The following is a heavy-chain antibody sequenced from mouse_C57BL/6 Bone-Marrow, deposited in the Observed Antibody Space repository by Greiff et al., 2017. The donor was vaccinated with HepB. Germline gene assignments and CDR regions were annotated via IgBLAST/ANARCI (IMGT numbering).Heavy chain of an antibody. V-gene: IGHV4-1*01. CDR2: INPDSSTI. Sequence: CKASGVDFSRYWMSWVRRAPGKGLEWIGEINPDSSTINYAPSLKDKFIISRDNAKNTLYLQMSKVRSEDTALYYCARRLLRYYFDYWGQGTTLTVSS. CDR3: ARRLLRYYFDY. D-gene: IGHD1-1*01. J-gene: IGHJ2*01. CDR1: GVDFSRYW.